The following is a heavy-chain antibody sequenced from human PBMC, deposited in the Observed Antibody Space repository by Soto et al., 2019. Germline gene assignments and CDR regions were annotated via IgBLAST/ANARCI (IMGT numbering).Heavy chain of an antibody. J-gene: IGHJ6*02. CDR2: IYPGDSDT. CDR1: GYSFTSYW. Sequence: GESLKISCKGSGYSFTSYWIGWVRQMPGKGLEWMGIIYPGDSDTRYSPSFQGQVTISADKSISTAYLQWSSLKASDTAMYYCAFSKNYYYYGMDVWGQGSTVTVSS. V-gene: IGHV5-51*01. CDR3: AFSKNYYYYGMDV.